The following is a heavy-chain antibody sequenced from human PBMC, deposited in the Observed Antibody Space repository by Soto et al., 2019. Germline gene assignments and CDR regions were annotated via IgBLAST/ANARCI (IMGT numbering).Heavy chain of an antibody. J-gene: IGHJ3*01. D-gene: IGHD3-3*01. Sequence: GGSLRLSCVASGFTFEDQAMHWVRQAPGKGLEWVSGISLKGERVGYADSVKGRFTISRDNAKNSLVLQMNSLRAEDTAFYFCVRDTYYDFWSGPGGPFDLWGPGTMVTVSS. CDR2: ISLKGERV. CDR1: GFTFEDQA. CDR3: VRDTYYDFWSGPGGPFDL. V-gene: IGHV3-9*01.